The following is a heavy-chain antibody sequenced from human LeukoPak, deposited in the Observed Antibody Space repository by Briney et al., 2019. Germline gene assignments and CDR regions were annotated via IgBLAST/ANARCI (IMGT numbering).Heavy chain of an antibody. CDR2: INPNSGGT. Sequence: ASVKVSCKASGYTFTGYYVHWVRQAPGQGLEWMGWINPNSGGTDYAQKFQGRVTMTRDTSISTAYMELSRLRSDDTAVYYCATTVVTPLWFDPWGQGTLVTVSS. J-gene: IGHJ5*02. V-gene: IGHV1-2*02. D-gene: IGHD4-23*01. CDR3: ATTVVTPLWFDP. CDR1: GYTFTGYY.